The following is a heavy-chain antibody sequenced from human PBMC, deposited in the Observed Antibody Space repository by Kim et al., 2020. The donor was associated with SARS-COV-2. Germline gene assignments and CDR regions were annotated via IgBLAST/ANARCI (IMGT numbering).Heavy chain of an antibody. V-gene: IGHV3-13*01. J-gene: IGHJ6*02. CDR1: GFTFSSYD. CDR3: ARGGLLWGSYGMDV. D-gene: IGHD3-10*01. CDR2: IGTAGDT. Sequence: GGSLRLSCAASGFTFSSYDMHWVRQATGKGLEWVSAIGTAGDTYYPGSVKGRFTISRENAKNSLYLQMNSLRAGDTAVYYCARGGLLWGSYGMDVWGQGTTVTVSS.